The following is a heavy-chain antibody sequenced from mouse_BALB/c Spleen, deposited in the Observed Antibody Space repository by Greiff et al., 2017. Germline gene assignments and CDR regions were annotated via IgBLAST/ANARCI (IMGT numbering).Heavy chain of an antibody. CDR2: INPYNDGT. Sequence: VQLQQSGPELVKPGASVKMSCKASGYTFTSYVMHWVKQKPGQGLEWIGYINPYNDGTKYNEKFKGKATLTSDKSSSTAYMELSSLTSEDSAVYYCARKGRDDYDDYAMDYWGQGTSVTVSS. J-gene: IGHJ4*01. CDR1: GYTFTSYV. D-gene: IGHD2-4*01. CDR3: ARKGRDDYDDYAMDY. V-gene: IGHV1-14*01.